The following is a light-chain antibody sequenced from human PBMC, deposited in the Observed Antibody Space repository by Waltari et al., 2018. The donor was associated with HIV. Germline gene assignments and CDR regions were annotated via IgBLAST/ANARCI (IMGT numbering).Light chain of an antibody. Sequence: QSALTQPASVSGSPGQSITISCTGTSSDVCGYNYVSWYKQHPGKAPKLLIYDVSNRPSGVSNRFSGSKSGNTASLTISGLQAEDEADYYCSSYTSSSTLVFGGGTKLTVL. V-gene: IGLV2-14*03. CDR2: DVS. J-gene: IGLJ2*01. CDR1: SSDVCGYNY. CDR3: SSYTSSSTLV.